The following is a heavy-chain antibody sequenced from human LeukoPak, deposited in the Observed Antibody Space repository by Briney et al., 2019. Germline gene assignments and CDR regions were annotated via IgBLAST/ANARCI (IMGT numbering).Heavy chain of an antibody. CDR1: GFTFSSYG. J-gene: IGHJ4*02. CDR3: ARDTNWDPEYYFDY. Sequence: GGSLRLSCAASGFTFSSYGMHWVRQAPGKGLEWVAVIWYDGSNKYYADSVKGRFTISRDNSKNTLYLQMNSLRAEDTAVYYYARDTNWDPEYYFDYWGQGTLVTVSS. V-gene: IGHV3-33*01. CDR2: IWYDGSNK. D-gene: IGHD7-27*01.